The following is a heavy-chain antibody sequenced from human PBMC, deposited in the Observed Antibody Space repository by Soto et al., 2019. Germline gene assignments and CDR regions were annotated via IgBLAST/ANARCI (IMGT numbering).Heavy chain of an antibody. D-gene: IGHD3-16*01. Sequence: SETLSLTCAVSGGSFSGYYWSWIRHPPGKGLEWIGEINHSGSTNYNPSLKSRVTISVDTSKNQFSLKLSSVTAADTAVYYCACAVKYWGPNRFDPWGQGPLVTV. CDR1: GGSFSGYY. CDR3: ACAVKYWGPNRFDP. J-gene: IGHJ5*02. CDR2: INHSGST. V-gene: IGHV4-34*01.